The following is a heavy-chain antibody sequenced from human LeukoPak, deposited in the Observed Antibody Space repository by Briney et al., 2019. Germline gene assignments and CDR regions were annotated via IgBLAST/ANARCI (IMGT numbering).Heavy chain of an antibody. D-gene: IGHD2-15*01. CDR1: GFTFSTNY. V-gene: IGHV3-66*01. Sequence: GGSLRLSCAASGFTFSTNYMSWVRQAPGKGPEWISIIYRSGDTYYADSGKGRFTISRDNSKNTLYLQKNRLRAEDTAMYYCAKDKRYCSSGRCWGVQFGPWGQGTLVTVSS. J-gene: IGHJ5*02. CDR2: IYRSGDT. CDR3: AKDKRYCSSGRCWGVQFGP.